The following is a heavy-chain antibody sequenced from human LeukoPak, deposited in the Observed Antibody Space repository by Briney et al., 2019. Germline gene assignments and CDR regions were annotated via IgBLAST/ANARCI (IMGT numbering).Heavy chain of an antibody. D-gene: IGHD3-10*01. CDR1: GFTFSSYS. Sequence: GGSLRLSCAASGFTFSSYSMNWVRQAPGKGLEWASAISGSGGYTYYADSVKGRFTISRDNSKNTLYLQMISLRADDTALYYCAKDGRSGNYWNYYYYMDVWGKGTTVIIS. V-gene: IGHV3-23*01. CDR3: AKDGRSGNYWNYYYYMDV. J-gene: IGHJ6*03. CDR2: ISGSGGYT.